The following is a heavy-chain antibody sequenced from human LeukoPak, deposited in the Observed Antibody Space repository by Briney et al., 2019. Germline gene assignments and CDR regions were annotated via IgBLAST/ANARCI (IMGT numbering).Heavy chain of an antibody. CDR1: GFTFNSYS. V-gene: IGHV3-48*02. J-gene: IGHJ4*02. CDR2: ITASGTAM. D-gene: IGHD1-26*01. Sequence: GGSLRLSCAASGFTFNSYSMNWVRQAPGKGLEWVSHITASGTAMFYADSVKGRFTISRDNAKNSQYLQMNSLRDEDTAVYYCASSGSYRFDYWGQGTLVTVSS. CDR3: ASSGSYRFDY.